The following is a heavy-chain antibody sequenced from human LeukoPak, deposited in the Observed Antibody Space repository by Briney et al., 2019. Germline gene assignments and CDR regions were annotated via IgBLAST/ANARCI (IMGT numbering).Heavy chain of an antibody. Sequence: SETLSLTCAVYGASISGYYWSWIRQPPGKGLEWIGEINHSGSTNYNPSLKSRVTISVDTSKNQFSLKLSSVTASDTAVYYCARLGVCWFDTWGQGTLVTVSS. V-gene: IGHV4-34*01. D-gene: IGHD3-10*01. CDR2: INHSGST. J-gene: IGHJ5*02. CDR1: GASISGYY. CDR3: ARLGVCWFDT.